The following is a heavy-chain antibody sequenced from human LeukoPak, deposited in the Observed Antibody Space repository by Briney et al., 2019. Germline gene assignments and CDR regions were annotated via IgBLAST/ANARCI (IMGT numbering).Heavy chain of an antibody. CDR3: ARQRSTAYYDSSGLPYDAFDI. Sequence: GESLQISRKGSGYRFTSYWIGWVRQMPGKGLEWMGIIYPGDSDTRYSPSFQGQVSISADKSITTGYLQWRSLKASDTAMYYCARQRSTAYYDSSGLPYDAFDIWGQGTMVTVSS. CDR2: IYPGDSDT. D-gene: IGHD3-22*01. V-gene: IGHV5-51*01. CDR1: GYRFTSYW. J-gene: IGHJ3*02.